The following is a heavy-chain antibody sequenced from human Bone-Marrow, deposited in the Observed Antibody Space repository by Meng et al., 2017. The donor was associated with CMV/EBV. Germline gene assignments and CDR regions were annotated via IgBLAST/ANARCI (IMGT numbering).Heavy chain of an antibody. J-gene: IGHJ6*02. Sequence: ESLKISCTVSGGSISSSSYYWGWIRQPPGKGLEWIGSIYYSGSTYYNPSLKSRVTISVDTSKNQFSLKLSSVTAADTAVYYCARDNGGPYYYYGMDVWGQGTTVTVYS. CDR1: GGSISSSSYY. CDR2: IYYSGST. D-gene: IGHD4-23*01. V-gene: IGHV4-39*07. CDR3: ARDNGGPYYYYGMDV.